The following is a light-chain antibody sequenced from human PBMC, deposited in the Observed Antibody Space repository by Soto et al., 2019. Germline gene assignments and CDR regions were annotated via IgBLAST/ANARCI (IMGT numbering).Light chain of an antibody. CDR1: KLGDKY. CDR2: QDT. J-gene: IGLJ2*01. Sequence: SYELTQPPSVSVSPGQTANLTCSGDKLGDKYACWYQQKPGQSPVLVIYQDTQRPSGIPERFSGSNSGNTATLTISGTQAMDEADFYCQAWDSSTVVFGGGTKLTVL. CDR3: QAWDSSTVV. V-gene: IGLV3-1*01.